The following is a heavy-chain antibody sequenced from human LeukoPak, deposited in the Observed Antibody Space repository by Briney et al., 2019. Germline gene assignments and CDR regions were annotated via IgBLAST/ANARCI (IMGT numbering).Heavy chain of an antibody. CDR1: GGSFSGYY. Sequence: SETLSLTCAVYGGSFSGYYWSWIRQPPGKGLEWIGKINHSGSTNYNPSLKSRVTISVDTSKNQFSLKLSSVTAADTAVYYCARQKDDFWSGYQDYWGQGTLVTVSS. D-gene: IGHD3-3*01. J-gene: IGHJ4*02. CDR2: INHSGST. CDR3: ARQKDDFWSGYQDY. V-gene: IGHV4-34*01.